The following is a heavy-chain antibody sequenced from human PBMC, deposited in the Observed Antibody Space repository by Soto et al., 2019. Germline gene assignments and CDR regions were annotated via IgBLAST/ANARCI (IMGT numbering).Heavy chain of an antibody. J-gene: IGHJ6*02. CDR3: ARARSSIAARPGDYYYYYGMDV. Sequence: SVKVSCKASGGTFSSYAISWVRQAPGQGLEWMGGIIPIFGTANYAQKFQGRVTITADESTSTAYMELSSLRSEDTAVYYCARARSSIAARPGDYYYYYGMDVWGQGTTVTVSS. V-gene: IGHV1-69*13. CDR1: GGTFSSYA. CDR2: IIPIFGTA. D-gene: IGHD6-6*01.